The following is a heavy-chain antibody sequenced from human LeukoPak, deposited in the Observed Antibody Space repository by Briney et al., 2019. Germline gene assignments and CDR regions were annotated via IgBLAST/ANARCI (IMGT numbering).Heavy chain of an antibody. CDR3: TRGELRQDY. Sequence: GGSLRLSCAAPGFTFSGSVMHWVRQASGKGLEWVGRIRSKANSYATAYAASVKGRFTISRDDSKNTAYLQMNSLKTEDTAVYYCTRGELRQDYWGQGTLVTVSS. V-gene: IGHV3-73*01. D-gene: IGHD1-26*01. J-gene: IGHJ4*02. CDR2: IRSKANSYAT. CDR1: GFTFSGSV.